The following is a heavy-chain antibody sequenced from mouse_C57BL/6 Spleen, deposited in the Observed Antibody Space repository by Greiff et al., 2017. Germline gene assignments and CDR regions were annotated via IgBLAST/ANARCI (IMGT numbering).Heavy chain of an antibody. V-gene: IGHV1-69*01. Sequence: QVQLQQPGAELVMPGASVKLSCKASGYTFTSYWMHWVKQRPGQGLEWIGEIDPSDSYTNYNQKFKGKSTLTVDKSSSTAYMQLSSLTSEDSAVYYWARGGYGKAMDYWGQGTSVTVSS. J-gene: IGHJ4*01. D-gene: IGHD1-1*01. CDR1: GYTFTSYW. CDR2: IDPSDSYT. CDR3: ARGGYGKAMDY.